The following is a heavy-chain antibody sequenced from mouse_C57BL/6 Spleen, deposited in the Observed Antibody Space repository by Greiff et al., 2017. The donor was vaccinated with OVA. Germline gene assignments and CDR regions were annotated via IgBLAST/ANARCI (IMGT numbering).Heavy chain of an antibody. J-gene: IGHJ3*01. D-gene: IGHD2-5*01. CDR1: GYSITSGYY. Sequence: ESGPGLVKPSPSLSLSCSVTGYSITSGYYWNWIRQSPGNKLEWMGYISYDGSNNYNPPLKNRTSITRDTSNNQSFLKLNYVTSEDTATYDCASADSKRSWFAYWGQGTLVTVSA. V-gene: IGHV3-6*01. CDR2: ISYDGSN. CDR3: ASADSKRSWFAY.